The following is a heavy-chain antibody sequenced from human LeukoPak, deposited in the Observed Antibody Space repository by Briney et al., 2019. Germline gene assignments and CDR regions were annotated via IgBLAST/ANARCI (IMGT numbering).Heavy chain of an antibody. CDR1: GFIFINFV. J-gene: IGHJ4*02. Sequence: GGSLRLSCVASGFIFINFVMHWVRQAPGKGLEYVSAITSHGGSTYYANSVKGRFTVSRDNSKNTLFLQMGSLRAEDMAVYYCATFGEIFSYWGQGTLVTVSS. CDR2: ITSHGGST. CDR3: ATFGEIFSY. D-gene: IGHD3-10*01. V-gene: IGHV3-64*01.